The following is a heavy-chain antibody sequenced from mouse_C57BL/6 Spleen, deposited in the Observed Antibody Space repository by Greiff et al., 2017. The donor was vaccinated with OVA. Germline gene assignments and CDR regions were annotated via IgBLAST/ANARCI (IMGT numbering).Heavy chain of an antibody. Sequence: EVKLVESGGGLVKPGGSLKLSCAASGFTFSSYAMSWVRQTPEKRLEWVATISDGGSYTYYPDNVKGRFTISRDNAKNNLYLQMSHLKSEDTAMYYCARDSSDGYYGYFDVWGTGTTVTVSS. V-gene: IGHV5-4*01. CDR1: GFTFSSYA. D-gene: IGHD2-3*01. J-gene: IGHJ1*03. CDR3: ARDSSDGYYGYFDV. CDR2: ISDGGSYT.